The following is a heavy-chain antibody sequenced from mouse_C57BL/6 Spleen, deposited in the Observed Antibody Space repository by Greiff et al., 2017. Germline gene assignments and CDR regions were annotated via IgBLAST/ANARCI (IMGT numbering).Heavy chain of an antibody. Sequence: VQLKESGAELVKPGASVKISCKASGYAFSSYWMNWVKQRPGKGLELIGQIYPGDGDTNYNGKFKGKATLTADKSSSTAYMQLSSLTSEDSAVYFCAREITGAYWGQGTLVTVSA. J-gene: IGHJ3*01. V-gene: IGHV1-80*01. CDR3: AREITGAY. CDR1: GYAFSSYW. CDR2: IYPGDGDT. D-gene: IGHD1-1*01.